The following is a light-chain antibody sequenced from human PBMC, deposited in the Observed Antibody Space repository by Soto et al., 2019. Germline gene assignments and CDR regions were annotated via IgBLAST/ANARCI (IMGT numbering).Light chain of an antibody. Sequence: QSVLTQPSSVSGSPGQSITIPCTGTSIDYGGYNYVAWYQQHPGKPPKLMIYEVSNRPSGVSNLFSGSKSGNSASLTISGLQAEDEADYYCSSYTSSSTRVFGTGTKLTVL. J-gene: IGLJ1*01. CDR3: SSYTSSSTRV. V-gene: IGLV2-14*01. CDR2: EVS. CDR1: SIDYGGYNY.